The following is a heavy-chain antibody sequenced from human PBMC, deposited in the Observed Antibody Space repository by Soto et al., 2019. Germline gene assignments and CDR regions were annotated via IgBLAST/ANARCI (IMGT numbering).Heavy chain of an antibody. V-gene: IGHV1-46*01. J-gene: IGHJ6*02. CDR2: INPSGGST. Sequence: ASVKVSCKASGYTFTSYYMHWVRQAPGQGLEWMGIINPSGGSTSYAQKFQGRVTMTRDTSTSTVYMELSSLRSEDTAVYYCARVDCSSTSCYPQVNGMDVWGQGTTVTVSS. D-gene: IGHD2-2*01. CDR3: ARVDCSSTSCYPQVNGMDV. CDR1: GYTFTSYY.